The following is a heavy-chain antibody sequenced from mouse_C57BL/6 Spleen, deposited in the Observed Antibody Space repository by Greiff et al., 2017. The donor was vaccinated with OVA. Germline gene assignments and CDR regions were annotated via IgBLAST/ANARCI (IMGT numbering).Heavy chain of an antibody. Sequence: EVKLVESGGGLVKPGGSLKLSCAASGFTFSDYGMHWVRQAPEKGLEWVAYISSGSSTIYYADTVKGRFTISRDNAKNTLFLQMTSLRSEDTAMYYCARSNYRYAMDYWGQGTSVTVSS. V-gene: IGHV5-17*01. J-gene: IGHJ4*01. CDR3: ARSNYRYAMDY. CDR1: GFTFSDYG. D-gene: IGHD2-5*01. CDR2: ISSGSSTI.